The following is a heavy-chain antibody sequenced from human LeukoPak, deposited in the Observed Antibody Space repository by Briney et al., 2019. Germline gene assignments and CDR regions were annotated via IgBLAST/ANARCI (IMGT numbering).Heavy chain of an antibody. Sequence: ASVKVSCKASGYTFTGYYMHWARQAPGQGLEWMGWINPNSGGTNYAQKFQGWVTMTRDTSISTAYMELSRLRSDDTAVYYCARAKEGRYYYGSGSFDYWGQGTLVTVSS. V-gene: IGHV1-2*04. CDR2: INPNSGGT. CDR3: ARAKEGRYYYGSGSFDY. CDR1: GYTFTGYY. D-gene: IGHD3-10*01. J-gene: IGHJ4*02.